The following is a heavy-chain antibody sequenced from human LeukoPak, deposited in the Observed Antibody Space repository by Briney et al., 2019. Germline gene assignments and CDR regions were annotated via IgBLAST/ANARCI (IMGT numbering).Heavy chain of an antibody. D-gene: IGHD3-10*01. Sequence: SGRSRRLSCAASGFTISSFGMHWVRQAPGKGLEWVAIIWYNGRNETYADSVKGRFTISRDNSKNTLYLYMNSLRAEDTAVYYCARESRGELFAPPDYWGQGTLVTVSS. CDR1: GFTISSFG. J-gene: IGHJ4*02. CDR3: ARESRGELFAPPDY. V-gene: IGHV3-33*01. CDR2: IWYNGRNE.